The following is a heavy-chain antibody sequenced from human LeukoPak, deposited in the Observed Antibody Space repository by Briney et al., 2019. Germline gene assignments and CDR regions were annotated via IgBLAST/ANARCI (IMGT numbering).Heavy chain of an antibody. Sequence: GGSLRLSCAASEFTFSSYSMNWVRQAPGKGLEWVSYISSHSNTVYYADSVKGRFAIFRDNAKNSLSLQMNSLRAEDTAVYYCARKSNRVPYYYDSSGLLFDYWGQGTLVTVSS. J-gene: IGHJ4*02. CDR3: ARKSNRVPYYYDSSGLLFDY. V-gene: IGHV3-48*04. CDR2: ISSHSNTV. CDR1: EFTFSSYS. D-gene: IGHD3-22*01.